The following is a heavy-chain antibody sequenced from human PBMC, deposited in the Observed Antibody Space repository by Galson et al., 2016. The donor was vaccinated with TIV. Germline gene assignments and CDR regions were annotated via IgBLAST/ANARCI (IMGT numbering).Heavy chain of an antibody. D-gene: IGHD2-21*01. CDR3: ARDRILDATYYYYYYGLDV. Sequence: SLRLSCAASGLSVSINYMTWVRQAPGKGLEWVSLISDGGKTSYPGSVKGRFTISRDNSKNILYLQMNSLRVDDTAVYYCARDRILDATYYYYYYGLDVWGQGTAVTV. CDR2: ISDGGKT. J-gene: IGHJ6*02. V-gene: IGHV3-66*01. CDR1: GLSVSINY.